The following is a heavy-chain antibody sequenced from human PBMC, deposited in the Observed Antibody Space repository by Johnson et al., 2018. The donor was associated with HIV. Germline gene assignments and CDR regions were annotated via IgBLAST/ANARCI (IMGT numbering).Heavy chain of an antibody. J-gene: IGHJ3*02. Sequence: QVQLVESGGGLVKPGGSLRLSCAASGFTFSDYYMSWIRQAPGKGLEWVSYISSSGNSMYYADSVKGRFSISRDNAKNTLYLQMNSLRAEDTAVYYCAKDWYNWNDGGGYDAFDIWGQGTMVTVSS. CDR2: ISSSGNSM. V-gene: IGHV3-11*04. CDR1: GFTFSDYY. CDR3: AKDWYNWNDGGGYDAFDI. D-gene: IGHD1-1*01.